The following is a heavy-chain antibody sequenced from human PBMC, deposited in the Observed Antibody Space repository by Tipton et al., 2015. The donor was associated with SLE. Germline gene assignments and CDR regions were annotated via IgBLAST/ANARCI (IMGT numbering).Heavy chain of an antibody. V-gene: IGHV4-61*02. D-gene: IGHD2-2*01. CDR2: IYTSGST. CDR3: ARDVVLDWFDP. J-gene: IGHJ5*02. Sequence: TLSLTCTVSGGSISSGSYSWNWIRQPAGKRLEWIGRIYTSGSTSYNPSLKSRVTMSVDTSKNQFSLKLSSVTAADTAVYYCARDVVLDWFDPWGQGTLVTVSS. CDR1: GGSISSGSYS.